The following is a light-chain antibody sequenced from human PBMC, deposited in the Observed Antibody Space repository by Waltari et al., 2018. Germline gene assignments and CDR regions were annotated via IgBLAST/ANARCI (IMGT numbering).Light chain of an antibody. CDR3: QQFGSSPWT. V-gene: IGKV3-20*01. J-gene: IGKJ1*01. CDR2: GAS. Sequence: PGERATLSCRASQRLSSSHLAWYQHKRGQAPRLLISGASTRAKGIPDRFSASGSGTDFTLTVSRLEPEDFAVYYCQQFGSSPWTFGQGTTVEI. CDR1: QRLSSSH.